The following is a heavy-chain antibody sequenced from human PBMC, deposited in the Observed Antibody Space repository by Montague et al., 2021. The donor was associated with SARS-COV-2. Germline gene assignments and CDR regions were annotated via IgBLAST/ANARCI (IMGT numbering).Heavy chain of an antibody. CDR3: ARAVVGAKTATIES. Sequence: SETLSLTRSVSGGSINNYFWGWIRQSPGKGLEWVGYMHSTGCTAYNPSLKSRVIISVDTSKTQISLKLSSVSAADTALYYCARAVVGAKTATIESWGQGTLVTVSS. J-gene: IGHJ4*02. V-gene: IGHV4-59*01. CDR2: MHSTGCT. D-gene: IGHD2-15*01. CDR1: GGSINNYF.